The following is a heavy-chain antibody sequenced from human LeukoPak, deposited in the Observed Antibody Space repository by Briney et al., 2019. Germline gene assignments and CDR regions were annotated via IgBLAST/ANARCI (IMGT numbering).Heavy chain of an antibody. D-gene: IGHD6-19*01. CDR3: TREVQWPVGGYFDL. J-gene: IGHJ2*01. V-gene: IGHV3-49*04. Sequence: PGGSLRLSCTASGFTFGDYAMSWVRQAPGKGLEWVGFIRSKAYGGTTEYAASVKGRFTISRDDSKSIAYLQMNSLKTEDTAVYYCTREVQWPVGGYFDLWGRGTLVTVSS. CDR2: IRSKAYGGTT. CDR1: GFTFGDYA.